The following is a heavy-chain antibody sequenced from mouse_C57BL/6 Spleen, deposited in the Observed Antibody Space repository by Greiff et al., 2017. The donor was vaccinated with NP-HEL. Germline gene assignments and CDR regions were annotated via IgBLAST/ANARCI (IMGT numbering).Heavy chain of an antibody. CDR3: ASCSGYYFDY. CDR2: INPYNGDT. V-gene: IGHV1-20*01. J-gene: IGHJ2*01. Sequence: EVQGVESGPELVKPGDSVKISCKASGYSFTGYFMNWVMQSHGKSLEWIGRINPYNGDTFYNQKFKGKATLTVDKSSSTAHMELRSLTSEDSAVYYCASCSGYYFDYWGQGTTLTVSS. CDR1: GYSFTGYF. D-gene: IGHD1-1*01.